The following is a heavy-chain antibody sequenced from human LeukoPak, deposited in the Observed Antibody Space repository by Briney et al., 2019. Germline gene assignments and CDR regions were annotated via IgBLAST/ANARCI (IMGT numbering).Heavy chain of an antibody. CDR1: GGSISSSNW. J-gene: IGHJ1*01. Sequence: PSETLSLTCAVSGGSISSSNWWSWVRQPPGKGLEWFGEIYHSGSTNYNPSLKSRVTISVDKSKNQFSLKLSSVTAADTAVYYCARGMGQWPYPEYFQHWGQGTLVTVSS. D-gene: IGHD6-19*01. CDR3: ARGMGQWPYPEYFQH. CDR2: IYHSGST. V-gene: IGHV4-4*02.